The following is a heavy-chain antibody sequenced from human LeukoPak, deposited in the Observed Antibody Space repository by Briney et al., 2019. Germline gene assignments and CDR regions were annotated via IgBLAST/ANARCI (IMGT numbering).Heavy chain of an antibody. CDR1: GFTFSSYG. J-gene: IGHJ6*02. CDR3: AKDLRGWSSGPRDYYYYYGMDV. V-gene: IGHV3-30*02. Sequence: GGSLRLSCAVSGFTFSSYGMHWVRQAPGKGLEWVAFIQYDGSNKYYADSVKGRFTISRDNSKNTLYLQMNSLRAEDTAVYYCAKDLRGWSSGPRDYYYYYGMDVWGQGTTVTVSS. D-gene: IGHD6-19*01. CDR2: IQYDGSNK.